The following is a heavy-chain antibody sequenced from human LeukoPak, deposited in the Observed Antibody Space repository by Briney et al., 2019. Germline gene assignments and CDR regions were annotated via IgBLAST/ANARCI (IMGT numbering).Heavy chain of an antibody. Sequence: ASVKVSCKASGYTFTSYDINWVRQATGQGLEWMGWMNPNSGNTGYAQKFQGRVTMTRNTSISTAYMELSSLRSGDTAVYYCARVFLVRGVMALGYWGQGTLVTVSS. J-gene: IGHJ4*02. V-gene: IGHV1-8*01. CDR2: MNPNSGNT. CDR3: ARVFLVRGVMALGY. D-gene: IGHD3-10*01. CDR1: GYTFTSYD.